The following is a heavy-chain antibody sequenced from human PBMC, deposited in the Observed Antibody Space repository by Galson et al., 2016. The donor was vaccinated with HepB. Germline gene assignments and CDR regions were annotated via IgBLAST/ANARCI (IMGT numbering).Heavy chain of an antibody. V-gene: IGHV1-3*01. Sequence: SVKVSCKASGYTFSRSAMHWVRQATGQRPEWMGWINSGNGNREYSRNFKGRITITRDSSASTVYMELSSLKSEDTAIYYCARENKAGYGTCMDVWGEGTTITVSA. J-gene: IGHJ6*04. CDR3: ARENKAGYGTCMDV. CDR1: GYTFSRSA. CDR2: INSGNGNR. D-gene: IGHD5-12*01.